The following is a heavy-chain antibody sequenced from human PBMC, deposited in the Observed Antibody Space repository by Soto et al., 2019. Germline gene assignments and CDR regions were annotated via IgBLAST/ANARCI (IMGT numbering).Heavy chain of an antibody. CDR2: VTYDGNNK. J-gene: IGHJ6*03. CDR1: GFTFSNYG. V-gene: IGHV3-30*18. Sequence: GGSLRLSCEASGFTFSNYGMHWVRQAPGKGLEWVAVVTYDGNNKYYADSVRGRFSISKDFSKNTLFLQMNSLRPEDTAVYYCAKRGEFSSHKYMDIWGKGSTVTVSS. CDR3: AKRGEFSSHKYMDI. D-gene: IGHD3-16*02.